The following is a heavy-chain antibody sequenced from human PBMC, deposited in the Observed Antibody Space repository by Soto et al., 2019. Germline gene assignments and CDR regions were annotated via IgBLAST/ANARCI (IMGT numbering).Heavy chain of an antibody. CDR3: ARAPLVRPLDC. D-gene: IGHD3-10*01. CDR2: IYHSGST. Sequence: SEPLTLPCAVSGGSISSSNWWSWVRQPPGKGLEWIGEIYHSGSTNYNPSLKSRVTISVDKSKNQFSLKLSSVTAADTAVYYWARAPLVRPLDCWGQGTLVTFSS. J-gene: IGHJ4*02. V-gene: IGHV4-4*02. CDR1: GGSISSSNW.